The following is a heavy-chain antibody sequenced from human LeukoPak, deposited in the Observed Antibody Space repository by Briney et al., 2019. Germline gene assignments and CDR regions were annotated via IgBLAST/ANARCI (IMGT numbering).Heavy chain of an antibody. Sequence: PSETLSLTCTVSGGSISSGNYYWGWIRQPPGKGLQWIGSIYYSGRTYYNPSLKSRVTIFVDTSKNQFSLKLNSVTAADTALYYCARLQPTYCGGDCYPDYWGQGTLVTVSS. CDR2: IYYSGRT. D-gene: IGHD2-21*02. J-gene: IGHJ4*02. CDR1: GGSISSGNYY. V-gene: IGHV4-39*01. CDR3: ARLQPTYCGGDCYPDY.